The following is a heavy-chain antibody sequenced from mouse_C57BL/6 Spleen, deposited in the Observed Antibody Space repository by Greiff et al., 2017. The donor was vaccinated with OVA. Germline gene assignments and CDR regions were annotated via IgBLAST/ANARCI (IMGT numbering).Heavy chain of an antibody. CDR3: TTYSNLPFAY. J-gene: IGHJ3*01. CDR2: IDPENGDT. CDR1: GFNIKDDY. D-gene: IGHD2-5*01. Sequence: EVQLQQSGAELVRPGASVKVSCTASGFNIKDDYMHWVKQRPEKGLEWIGWIDPENGDTEYASKFQGKATITADTSSNTAYLQLSSLTSEDTAVYYCTTYSNLPFAYWGQGTLVTVSA. V-gene: IGHV14-4*01.